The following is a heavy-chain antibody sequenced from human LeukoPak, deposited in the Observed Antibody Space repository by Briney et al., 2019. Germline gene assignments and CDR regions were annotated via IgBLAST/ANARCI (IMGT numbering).Heavy chain of an antibody. J-gene: IGHJ4*02. CDR1: GFTFSSNW. CDR3: AMDAAVKDS. Sequence: QTGGSLRLSCAASGFTFSSNWMHWVRQAPGKGLVWVSHINRDGSTTYYADSVKGRFTISRDNAKNTLYLQMNSLRAEDTAVYYCAMDAAVKDSWGQGTLVTVSP. D-gene: IGHD4-17*01. CDR2: INRDGSTT. V-gene: IGHV3-74*01.